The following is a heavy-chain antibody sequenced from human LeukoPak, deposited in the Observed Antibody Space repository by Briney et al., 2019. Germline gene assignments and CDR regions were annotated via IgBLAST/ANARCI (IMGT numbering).Heavy chain of an antibody. Sequence: GGSLRLSCAASGFTSSGSAMTWVRQAPGKGLEWVGFIRSKIYGGTPEYAASVKGRFTISRDDSKGIAYLQMNSLKTEDTAVYYCTRDQTPYYWGQGTLVTVSS. CDR2: IRSKIYGGTP. J-gene: IGHJ4*02. CDR1: GFTSSGSA. V-gene: IGHV3-49*04. CDR3: TRDQTPYY.